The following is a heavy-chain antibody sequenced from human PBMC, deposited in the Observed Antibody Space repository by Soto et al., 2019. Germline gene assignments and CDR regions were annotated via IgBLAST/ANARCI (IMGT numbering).Heavy chain of an antibody. J-gene: IGHJ5*02. CDR3: ARHPERIAQIGWFDP. CDR1: GFTFSSYS. D-gene: IGHD6-13*01. CDR2: ISSSSSTI. V-gene: IGHV3-48*01. Sequence: GGSLRLSCAASGFTFSSYSMNWVSQAPGKGLEWVSYISSSSSTIYYADSVKGRFTIPRDNAKNSLYLQMNSLRAEDTAVYYCARHPERIAQIGWFDPWGQGTLVTVSS.